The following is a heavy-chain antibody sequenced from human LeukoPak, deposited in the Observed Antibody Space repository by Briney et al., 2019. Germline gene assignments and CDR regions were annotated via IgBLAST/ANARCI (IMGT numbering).Heavy chain of an antibody. D-gene: IGHD3-22*01. CDR3: ALAPYDSSGYFGY. CDR2: IYYSGST. CDR1: GGSISSYY. J-gene: IGHJ4*02. V-gene: IGHV4-59*01. Sequence: PSETLSLTCTVSGGSISSYYWSWIRQPPGKGLEWIGYIYYSGSTNYNPSLKSRVTISVDTSKNQFSLKLSSVTAADTAVYYCALAPYDSSGYFGYWGQGTLVTVSS.